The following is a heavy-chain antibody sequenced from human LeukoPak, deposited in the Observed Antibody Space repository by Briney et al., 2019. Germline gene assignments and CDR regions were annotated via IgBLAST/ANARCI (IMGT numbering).Heavy chain of an antibody. D-gene: IGHD3-22*01. J-gene: IGHJ4*02. CDR1: GGSISTYY. V-gene: IGHV4-59*01. CDR2: IYYSGST. CDR3: ARGWEYYYDSSGYPQYYFDY. Sequence: SETLSLTCTVSGGSISTYYWSWIRQPPGKGLEWIGYIYYSGSTNYNPSLKSRVTISVDTSKNQFSLKLSSVTAADTAVYYCARGWEYYYDSSGYPQYYFDYWGQGTLVTVSS.